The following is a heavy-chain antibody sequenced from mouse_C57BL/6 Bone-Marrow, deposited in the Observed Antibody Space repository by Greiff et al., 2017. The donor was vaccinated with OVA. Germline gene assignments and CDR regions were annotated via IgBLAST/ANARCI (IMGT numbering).Heavy chain of an antibody. D-gene: IGHD2-3*01. Sequence: EVKVVESGGGLVKPGGSLKLSCAASGFTFSSYAMSWVRQTPEKRLEWVATISDGGSYTYYPDNVKGRFTISRDNAKNNLYLQMSHLKSEDTAMYYCASLFYDGYLSGDWGQGTTLTVSS. CDR1: GFTFSSYA. CDR3: ASLFYDGYLSGD. CDR2: ISDGGSYT. V-gene: IGHV5-4*03. J-gene: IGHJ2*01.